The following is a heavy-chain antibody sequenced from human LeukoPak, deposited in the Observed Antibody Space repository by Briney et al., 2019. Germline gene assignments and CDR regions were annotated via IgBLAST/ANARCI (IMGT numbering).Heavy chain of an antibody. J-gene: IGHJ5*02. CDR3: ARGLPYYYDSSGYPLVWFDP. CDR2: IYTSGST. D-gene: IGHD3-22*01. V-gene: IGHV4-61*02. Sequence: SQTLSLTCTVSGGSISSGSYYWSWIRQPAGTGLEWIGRIYTSGSTNYNPSLKSRVTISVDTSKNQFSLKLSSVTAADTAVYYCARGLPYYYDSSGYPLVWFDPWGQGTLVTVSS. CDR1: GGSISSGSYY.